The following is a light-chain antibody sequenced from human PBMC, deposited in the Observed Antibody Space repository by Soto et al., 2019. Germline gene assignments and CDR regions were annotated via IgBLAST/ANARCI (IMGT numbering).Light chain of an antibody. Sequence: DVVVTQYPLSLSVPLGQSASISCRCSQSLVYSDGRTYLTWFQQRPGQSPRRLIYKVSNLDSGVPDRFSGSGSATDFTLKISRVEAEDAGLYYCMQGTHGPFTFGQGTRLEIK. J-gene: IGKJ5*01. V-gene: IGKV2D-30*01. CDR3: MQGTHGPFT. CDR1: QSLVYSDGRTY. CDR2: KVS.